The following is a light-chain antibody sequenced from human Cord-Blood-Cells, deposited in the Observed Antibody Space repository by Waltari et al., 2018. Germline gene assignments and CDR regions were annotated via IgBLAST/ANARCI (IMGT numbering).Light chain of an antibody. J-gene: IGKJ4*01. CDR1: QSISSY. V-gene: IGKV1-39*01. CDR2: AAS. CDR3: QQGYSTLRLT. Sequence: DIQITQSPSSLSASVGDRVTITCRASQSISSYLNWYQQKPGKAPKLLIYAASSLQSGVPSRFSGSGSGTDFTLTISSLQPEDFATYYCQQGYSTLRLTFGGGTKVEIK.